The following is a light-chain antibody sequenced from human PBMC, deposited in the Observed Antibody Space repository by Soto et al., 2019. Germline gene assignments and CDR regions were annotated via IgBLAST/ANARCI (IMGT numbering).Light chain of an antibody. CDR3: ASYPMCSTVV. Sequence: QSALTQPASVSGSPGKSITISCTGTSSDVGAYNYVSWYQQYPGKAPKNMLYDVTTRPSGVSNRFSGSKSGTTASLTISGLQAEDEADYYCASYPMCSTVVFGGGTKLTVL. CDR2: DVT. CDR1: SSDVGAYNY. V-gene: IGLV2-14*01. J-gene: IGLJ2*01.